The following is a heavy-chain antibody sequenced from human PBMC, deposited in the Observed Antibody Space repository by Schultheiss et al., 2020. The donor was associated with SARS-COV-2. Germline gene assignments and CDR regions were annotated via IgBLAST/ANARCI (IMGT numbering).Heavy chain of an antibody. CDR2: IYHSGST. V-gene: IGHV4-30-2*01. J-gene: IGHJ4*02. CDR3: ARIYYYDSSGYLQQYYFDY. Sequence: SETLSLTCAVYGGSFSGHYWSWIRQPPGKGLEWIGYIYHSGSTYYNPSLKSRVTISVDRSKNQFSLKLSSVTAADTAVYYCARIYYYDSSGYLQQYYFDYWGQGTLVTVSS. CDR1: GGSFSGHY. D-gene: IGHD3-22*01.